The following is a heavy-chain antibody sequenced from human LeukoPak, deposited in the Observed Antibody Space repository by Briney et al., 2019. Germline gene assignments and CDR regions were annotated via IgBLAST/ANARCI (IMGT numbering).Heavy chain of an antibody. CDR3: ARGRYCSRTGCYIDY. CDR2: ISGSGDST. Sequence: PGGSLRLSCAASGLTVNNYAMSWVRQAPGRGLEWVSGISGSGDSTYYADSVKGRFTISRDNSKNTLYLQMNSLRAEDTAVYYCARGRYCSRTGCYIDYWGQGTLVTVSS. D-gene: IGHD2-2*02. CDR1: GLTVNNYA. V-gene: IGHV3-23*01. J-gene: IGHJ4*02.